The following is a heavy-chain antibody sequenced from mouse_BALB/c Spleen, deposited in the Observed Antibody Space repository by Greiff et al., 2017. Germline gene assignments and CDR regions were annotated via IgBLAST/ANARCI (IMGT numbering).Heavy chain of an antibody. J-gene: IGHJ3*01. V-gene: IGHV5-17*02. Sequence: EVQLVESGGGLVQPGGSRKLSCAASGFTFSSFGMHWVRQAPEKGLEWVAYISSGSSTIYYADTVKGRFTISRDNPKNTLFLQMTSLRSEDTAMYYCAREARRFAYWGQGTLVTVSA. CDR3: AREARRFAY. CDR1: GFTFSSFG. CDR2: ISSGSSTI. D-gene: IGHD6-1*01.